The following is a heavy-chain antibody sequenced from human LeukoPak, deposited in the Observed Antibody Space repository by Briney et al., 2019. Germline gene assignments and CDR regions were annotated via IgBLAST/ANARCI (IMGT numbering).Heavy chain of an antibody. V-gene: IGHV3-7*01. D-gene: IGHD6-6*01. Sequence: GGSLRLSCAASGFTFSNYWMSWVRQAPGKGLEWVANIKQDGDEKSYVASVKGRFTISRDNAKNSLYLQMKSLRAEDTAVYYCAREIEYSSSSLTHYYYYYYMDVWGKGTTVTVSS. CDR3: AREIEYSSSSLTHYYYYYYMDV. CDR1: GFTFSNYW. J-gene: IGHJ6*03. CDR2: IKQDGDEK.